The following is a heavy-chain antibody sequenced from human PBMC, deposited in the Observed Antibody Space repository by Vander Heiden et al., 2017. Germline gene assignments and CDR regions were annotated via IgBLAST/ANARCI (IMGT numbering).Heavy chain of an antibody. CDR3: AKAKTVDRYGPFDY. CDR1: GFNFSSYS. CDR2: ISSSSSYI. D-gene: IGHD5-18*01. J-gene: IGHJ4*02. V-gene: IGHV3-21*01. Sequence: EVQLVEPGGGLVKPGGSLRLSCAASGFNFSSYSMNWVRQAPGKGLEWVSSISSSSSYIYYADAGKGRFTISRDNAKNSLYLQMKRMRAEDTAVYYFAKAKTVDRYGPFDYWGQGTMVTVSS.